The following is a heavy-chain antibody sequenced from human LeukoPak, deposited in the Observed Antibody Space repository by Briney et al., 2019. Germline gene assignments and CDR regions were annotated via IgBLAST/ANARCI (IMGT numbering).Heavy chain of an antibody. D-gene: IGHD4-17*01. J-gene: IGHJ3*02. CDR2: ISYDGSNK. V-gene: IGHV3-30*04. CDR3: ARDGPATTVTTLAFDI. Sequence: GGSLRLSCAASGFTFSSYAMHWVRQAPGKGLEWVAAISYDGSNKYYADSVKGRFTISRDNSKNTLYLQMNSLRAEDTAVYYCARDGPATTVTTLAFDIWGQGTMVTVSS. CDR1: GFTFSSYA.